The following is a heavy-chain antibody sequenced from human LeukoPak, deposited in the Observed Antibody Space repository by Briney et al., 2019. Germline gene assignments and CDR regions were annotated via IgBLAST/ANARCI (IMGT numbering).Heavy chain of an antibody. Sequence: PGGSLRLSCAASGXTLSSYEMNWVRLAPGKGLEWMSYISRTGNSIYYADSVKGRFTISRDSAKNSLYLQMNSLRAEDTAVYYCARGPYSSNWYVDYWGQGTLVTVAS. CDR3: ARGPYSSNWYVDY. V-gene: IGHV3-48*03. D-gene: IGHD6-13*01. J-gene: IGHJ4*02. CDR2: ISRTGNSI. CDR1: GXTLSSYE.